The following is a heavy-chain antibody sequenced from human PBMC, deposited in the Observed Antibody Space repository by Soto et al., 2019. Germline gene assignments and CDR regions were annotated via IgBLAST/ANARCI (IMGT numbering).Heavy chain of an antibody. CDR1: GGTFSSYT. V-gene: IGHV1-69*02. CDR3: ASRQNWNDVIRAFDI. J-gene: IGHJ3*02. CDR2: IIPILGIA. Sequence: ASVKVSCKASGGTFSSYTISWVRQAPGQGLEWMGRIIPILGIANYAQKFQGRVTITADKSTSTAYMELSSLRSEDTAVYYCASRQNWNDVIRAFDIWGQGTMVTVSS. D-gene: IGHD1-1*01.